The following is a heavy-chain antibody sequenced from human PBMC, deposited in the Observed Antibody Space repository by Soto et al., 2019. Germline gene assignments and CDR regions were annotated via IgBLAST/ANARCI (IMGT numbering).Heavy chain of an antibody. D-gene: IGHD6-25*01. CDR3: ARLGSPGAIFFES. J-gene: IGHJ4*02. CDR1: GYNFTPYW. CDR2: IHPSDSET. Sequence: GESLKISCDISGYNFTPYWLCWVRQMPWKGLEWMGNIHPSDSETHYRPSFQGQVTFSADKSIPTAYLQWATLKASDTAIYFWARLGSPGAIFFESWGQGTLVTVSS. V-gene: IGHV5-51*01.